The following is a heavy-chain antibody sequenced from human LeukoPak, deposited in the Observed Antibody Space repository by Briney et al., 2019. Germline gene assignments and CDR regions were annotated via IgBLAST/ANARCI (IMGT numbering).Heavy chain of an antibody. V-gene: IGHV4-38-2*02. J-gene: IGHJ3*02. D-gene: IGHD1-26*01. Sequence: SQTLSLTCTVSGYFISKVYFWGWIRQSPGQGLEWIGSIYHSGSTYYNPSLKSRATISVNTSKNQFSLKMRSVTAADTAMYYCARPSLRAQPFGFDIWGRGTLVTVSS. CDR1: GYFISKVYF. CDR2: IYHSGST. CDR3: ARPSLRAQPFGFDI.